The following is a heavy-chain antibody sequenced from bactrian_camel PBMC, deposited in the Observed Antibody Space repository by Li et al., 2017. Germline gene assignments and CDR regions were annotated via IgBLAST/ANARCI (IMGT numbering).Heavy chain of an antibody. CDR1: GYIFSSCR. J-gene: IGHJ6*01. V-gene: IGHV3S53*01. CDR2: ITSDGTT. D-gene: IGHD3*01. Sequence: VQLVESGGGSVQAGGSLKLSCAASGYIFSSCRMGWYRQAPGKERELVSSITSDGTTTYGDSVKGRFTISQDVVKNLVYLQMNNLRPEDTGRYYCAARPGQCVWLLLNLDRAHYEFPSWGQGTQVTVS. CDR3: AARPGQCVWLLLNLDRAHYEFPS.